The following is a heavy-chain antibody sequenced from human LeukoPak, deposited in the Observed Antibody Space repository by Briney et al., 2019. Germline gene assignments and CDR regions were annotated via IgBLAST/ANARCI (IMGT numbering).Heavy chain of an antibody. CDR2: IKSKTDGGTT. CDR1: GFTFSNAW. Sequence: PGGSLRLSCAASGFTFSNAWMNWVRQAPGKGLEWVGRIKSKTDGGTTDYAAPVKGRSTISRDDSKNTLYLQMNSLKTEDTAVYYCTTDKGYDFWSGYYLLGYWGQGTLVTVSS. CDR3: TTDKGYDFWSGYYLLGY. D-gene: IGHD3-3*01. V-gene: IGHV3-15*07. J-gene: IGHJ4*02.